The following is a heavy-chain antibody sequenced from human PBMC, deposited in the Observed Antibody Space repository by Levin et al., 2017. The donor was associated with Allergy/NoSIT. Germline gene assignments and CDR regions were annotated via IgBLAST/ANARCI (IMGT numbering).Heavy chain of an antibody. J-gene: IGHJ4*02. D-gene: IGHD6-19*01. CDR1: GFTLSAYN. Sequence: GGSLRLSCAASGFTLSAYNVSWVRQAPGKGLEWVSYSRHSSTTIYYADSVKGRFTTSRDNAQNSLYLQMNSLRAEDTAVYYCTRGRLAVGGYDYWGQGTLVTVSS. V-gene: IGHV3-48*01. CDR3: TRGRLAVGGYDY. CDR2: SRHSSTTI.